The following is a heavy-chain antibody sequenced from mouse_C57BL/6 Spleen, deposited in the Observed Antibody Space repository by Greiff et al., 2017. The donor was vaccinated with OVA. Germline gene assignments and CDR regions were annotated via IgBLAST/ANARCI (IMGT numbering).Heavy chain of an antibody. CDR2: IDPENGDT. D-gene: IGHD2-1*01. CDR3: TLYYKAMDY. J-gene: IGHJ4*01. V-gene: IGHV14-4*01. Sequence: EVHLVESGAELVRPGASVKLSCTASGFNIKDDYMHWVKQRPEQGLEWIGWIDPENGDTEYASKFQGKATITADTSSNTAYLQLSSLTSEDTAVYYCTLYYKAMDYWGQGTSVTVSS. CDR1: GFNIKDDY.